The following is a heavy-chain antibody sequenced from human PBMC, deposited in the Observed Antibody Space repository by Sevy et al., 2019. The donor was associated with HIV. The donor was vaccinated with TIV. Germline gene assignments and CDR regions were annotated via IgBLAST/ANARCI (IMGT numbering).Heavy chain of an antibody. Sequence: GGSMRLSCAASGFTFSSYAMSWVRQAPGKGLEWVSAISGSGGSTYYADSVKGRFTISRDNSKNTLYLHMNSLRAEDTAVYYCATSARFGELFNYMDVWGKGTTVTVSS. CDR1: GFTFSSYA. J-gene: IGHJ6*03. V-gene: IGHV3-23*01. D-gene: IGHD3-10*01. CDR3: ATSARFGELFNYMDV. CDR2: ISGSGGST.